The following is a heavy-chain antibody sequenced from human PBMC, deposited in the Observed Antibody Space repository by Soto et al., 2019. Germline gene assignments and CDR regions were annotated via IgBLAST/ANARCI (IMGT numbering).Heavy chain of an antibody. J-gene: IGHJ4*02. CDR1: GGSISSGGYY. CDR2: IYYSGST. Sequence: PSETLSLTCTVSGGSISSGGYYWSWIRQHPGKGLEWIGYIYYSGSTYYNPSLKSRVTISVDTSKNQFSLKLSSVTAADTAVYYCARGRLVTTRRLDYWGQGTLVTVSS. V-gene: IGHV4-31*03. D-gene: IGHD4-4*01. CDR3: ARGRLVTTRRLDY.